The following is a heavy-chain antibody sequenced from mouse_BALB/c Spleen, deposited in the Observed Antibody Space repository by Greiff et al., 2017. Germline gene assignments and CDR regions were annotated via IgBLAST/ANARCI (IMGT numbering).Heavy chain of an antibody. CDR3: ARAHYYGSSYSAWFAY. Sequence: EVKLEESGGGLVKPGGSLKLSCAASGFTFSDYYMYWVRQTPEKRLEWVATISDGGSYTYYPDSVKGRFTISRDNAKNNLYLQMSSLKSEDTAMYYCARAHYYGSSYSAWFAYWGQGTLVTVSA. D-gene: IGHD1-1*01. V-gene: IGHV5-4*02. J-gene: IGHJ3*01. CDR1: GFTFSDYY. CDR2: ISDGGSYT.